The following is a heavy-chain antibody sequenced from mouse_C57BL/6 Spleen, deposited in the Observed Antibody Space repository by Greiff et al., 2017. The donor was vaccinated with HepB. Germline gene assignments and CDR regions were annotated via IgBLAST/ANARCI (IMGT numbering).Heavy chain of an antibody. D-gene: IGHD1-1*01. J-gene: IGHJ1*03. CDR1: GFTFSDYG. V-gene: IGHV5-17*01. CDR2: ISSGSSTI. Sequence: EVQRVESGGGLVKPGGSLKLSCAASGFTFSDYGMHWVRQAPEKGLEWVAYISSGSSTIYYADTVKGRFTISRDNAKNTLFLQMTSLRSEDTAMYYCARRDYYGSSHEYFDVWGTGTTVTVSS. CDR3: ARRDYYGSSHEYFDV.